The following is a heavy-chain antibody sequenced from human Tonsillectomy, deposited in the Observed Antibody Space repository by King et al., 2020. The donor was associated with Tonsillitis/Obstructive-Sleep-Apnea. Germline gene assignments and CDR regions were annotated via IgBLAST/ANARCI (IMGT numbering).Heavy chain of an antibody. CDR3: ARAQYSGTFDN. V-gene: IGHV7-4-1*02. D-gene: IGHD1-26*01. CDR1: GYTFTSYV. CDR2: INTNTGKS. J-gene: IGHJ4*02. Sequence: QLVQSGSELKKPGASVKVSCKASGYTFTSYVINWVRQAPGQGLEWMGWINTNTGKSTYAQGFTGRFVLSMDNSVTTAYLQISSLKAEDTAVYYCARAQYSGTFDNWGQGTLVTVSS.